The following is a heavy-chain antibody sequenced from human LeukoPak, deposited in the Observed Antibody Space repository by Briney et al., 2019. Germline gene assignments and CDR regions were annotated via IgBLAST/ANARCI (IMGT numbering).Heavy chain of an antibody. Sequence: SVKVSCKASGGTFSSYAISWVRQAPGQGLEWMGGIIPIFGTANYAQKFQDRVTITADESTSTAYMDLSSLRSEDTAVYYCAREISNFLYSSGWYFAYWGQGTLVTVSS. CDR1: GGTFSSYA. D-gene: IGHD6-19*01. J-gene: IGHJ4*02. V-gene: IGHV1-69*01. CDR3: AREISNFLYSSGWYFAY. CDR2: IIPIFGTA.